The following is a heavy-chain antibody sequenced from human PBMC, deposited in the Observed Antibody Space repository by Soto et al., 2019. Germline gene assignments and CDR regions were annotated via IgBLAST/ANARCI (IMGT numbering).Heavy chain of an antibody. D-gene: IGHD3-9*01. J-gene: IGHJ4*02. CDR2: ISAYSGNT. Sequence: QVQLVQPGAEVKKPGASVKVSCKASGYTFTSYGISWVRQAPGQGLEWMGWISAYSGNTNYAQNLQGRVTMTTDTSTSTAYMELRSLRSDDTAVYYCARQYDILTGYYLEVGYWSQGTLVTVSS. CDR1: GYTFTSYG. CDR3: ARQYDILTGYYLEVGY. V-gene: IGHV1-18*01.